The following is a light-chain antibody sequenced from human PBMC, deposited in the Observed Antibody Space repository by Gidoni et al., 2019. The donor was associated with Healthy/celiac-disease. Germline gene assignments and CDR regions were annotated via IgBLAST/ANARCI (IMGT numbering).Light chain of an antibody. V-gene: IGLV1-44*01. CDR2: SNN. CDR3: AAWDDSLNGLWV. J-gene: IGLJ3*02. CDR1: SSNIGSNT. Sequence: QSVLTQPPSASGTPGQRVTISCSGRSSNIGSNTVNWYQQLPAPAPKLLIYSNNQRPSGVPDRFSGSKSGTSASLAISGLQSEDEADYYCAAWDDSLNGLWVFGGGTKLTVL.